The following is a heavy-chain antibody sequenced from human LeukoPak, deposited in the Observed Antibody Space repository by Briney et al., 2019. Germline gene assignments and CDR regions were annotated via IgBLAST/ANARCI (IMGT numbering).Heavy chain of an antibody. CDR3: ANHDFWSGYPTQKSLDY. V-gene: IGHV1-69*05. CDR2: IIPIFGTA. Sequence: SVKVSCKASGGTFSSYAISWVRQAPGQGLEWMGRIIPIFGTANYAQKFQGRVTITTDESTSTAYMELSSLRSEDTAVYYCANHDFWSGYPTQKSLDYWGQGTLVTVSS. CDR1: GGTFSSYA. D-gene: IGHD3-3*01. J-gene: IGHJ4*02.